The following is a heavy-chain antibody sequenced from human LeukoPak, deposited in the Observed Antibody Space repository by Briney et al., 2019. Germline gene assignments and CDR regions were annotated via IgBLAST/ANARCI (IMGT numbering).Heavy chain of an antibody. CDR3: ARRPNSNWSGLDF. CDR1: GFSLSGHW. Sequence: GGSLRLSCTASGFSLSGHWMHWARQLPGKGLVWVSRISPTGSTTSYADSVKGRFTVSRDNAKNTLYLQVNNLRAEDTAVYYCARRPNSNWSGLDFWGQGTLLTVSS. CDR2: ISPTGSTT. D-gene: IGHD6-6*01. J-gene: IGHJ4*02. V-gene: IGHV3-74*01.